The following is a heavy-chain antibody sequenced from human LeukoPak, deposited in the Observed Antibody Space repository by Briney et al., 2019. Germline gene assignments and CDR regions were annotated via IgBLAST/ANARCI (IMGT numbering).Heavy chain of an antibody. V-gene: IGHV3-23*01. Sequence: GGSLRLSCAASGFTFTYYGMSWVRQAPGKGLEWVSGLSGSDGSTYYADSVKGRFTISRDNSKNTLYLQMNSLRAEDTAVYYCAKELWGTVTTVYYYGMDVWGQGTTVTVSS. J-gene: IGHJ6*02. CDR1: GFTFTYYG. CDR3: AKELWGTVTTVYYYGMDV. D-gene: IGHD4-17*01. CDR2: LSGSDGST.